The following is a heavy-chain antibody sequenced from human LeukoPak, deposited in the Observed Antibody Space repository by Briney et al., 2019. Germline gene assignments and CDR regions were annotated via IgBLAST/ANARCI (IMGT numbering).Heavy chain of an antibody. Sequence: GGSLRLSCAASGFTFSSYSMNWVRQAPGKGLEWVSSISSSSYIYYADSVKGRFTISRDNAKNSLYLQMNSLRAEDTAVYYCARERGSGSYLSDAFDIWGQGTMVTVSS. CDR3: ARERGSGSYLSDAFDI. D-gene: IGHD1-26*01. CDR1: GFTFSSYS. CDR2: ISSSSYI. V-gene: IGHV3-21*01. J-gene: IGHJ3*02.